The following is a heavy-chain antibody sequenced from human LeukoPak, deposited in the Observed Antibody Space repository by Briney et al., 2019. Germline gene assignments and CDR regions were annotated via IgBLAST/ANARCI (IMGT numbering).Heavy chain of an antibody. CDR1: GGTFNSYV. Sequence: ASVKVSCKASGGTFNSYVVSWVRQAPGQGLEWMGWMNPNSGNTGYAQKFQGRVTMTRNTSVSAAYLELSSLRSEDTAVYYCARMTQINTRRPFDYWGQGTLVTVSS. V-gene: IGHV1-8*02. CDR2: MNPNSGNT. CDR3: ARMTQINTRRPFDY. J-gene: IGHJ4*02. D-gene: IGHD2-2*02.